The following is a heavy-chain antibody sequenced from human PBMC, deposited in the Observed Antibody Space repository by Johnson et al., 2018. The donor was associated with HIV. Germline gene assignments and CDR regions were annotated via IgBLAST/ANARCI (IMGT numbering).Heavy chain of an antibody. CDR2: IKSKTDGGTT. V-gene: IGHV3-15*01. CDR3: TTLAESSSSMYAFDI. J-gene: IGHJ3*02. D-gene: IGHD6-6*01. CDR1: GFTLSHAW. Sequence: VQLVESGGGLVQPGGSLRLSCAASGFTLSHAWMTWVRQAPGKGLEWVGRIKSKTDGGTTDYAAPVKGRFTISRDDSKNTLYLQMNSLKTEDTAVYYCTTLAESSSSMYAFDIWGQGTMLTVSS.